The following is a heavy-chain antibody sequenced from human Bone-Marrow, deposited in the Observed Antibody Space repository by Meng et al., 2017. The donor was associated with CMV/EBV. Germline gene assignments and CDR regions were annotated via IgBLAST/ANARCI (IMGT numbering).Heavy chain of an antibody. Sequence: GGSLRLSCAASGFTFSNAWMSWVRQAPGKGLEWVGRIRSKTDGGTTDYAAPVKGRFTISRDDSKNTLYLQMNSLKTEDTAVYYCTTSTMVRGVTPLWGQGTRVTVSS. CDR3: TTSTMVRGVTPL. D-gene: IGHD3-10*01. V-gene: IGHV3-15*01. CDR2: IRSKTDGGTT. CDR1: GFTFSNAW. J-gene: IGHJ4*02.